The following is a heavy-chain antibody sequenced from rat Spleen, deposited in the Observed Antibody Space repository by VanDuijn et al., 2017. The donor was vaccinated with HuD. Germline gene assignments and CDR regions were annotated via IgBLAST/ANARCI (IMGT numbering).Heavy chain of an antibody. CDR2: MWSGGST. CDR1: GFSLTDYS. CDR3: AREYYGPFDY. J-gene: IGHJ2*01. D-gene: IGHD1-7*01. Sequence: EVQLKESGPGLVQPSQTLSLTCTVSGFSLTDYSVHWVRQPPGKGLEWMGVMWSGGSTAYNSALKSRLSISRDTSNNQVFLKMNSLKTEDTGVYYCAREYYGPFDYWGQGVMVTVSA. V-gene: IGHV2S63*01.